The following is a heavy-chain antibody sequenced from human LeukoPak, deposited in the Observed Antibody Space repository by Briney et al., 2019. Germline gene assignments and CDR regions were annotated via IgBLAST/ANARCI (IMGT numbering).Heavy chain of an antibody. J-gene: IGHJ4*02. Sequence: PGGSLRLSCAASGFTFSSYAMHWVRQAPGKGLEWVAVISYDGSNKYYADSVKGRFTISRDNSKNTLYLQMNSLRAEDTAVYYCARSIVPLGYFGYWGQGTLVTVSS. CDR2: ISYDGSNK. CDR3: ARSIVPLGYFGY. V-gene: IGHV3-30-3*01. D-gene: IGHD2-2*01. CDR1: GFTFSSYA.